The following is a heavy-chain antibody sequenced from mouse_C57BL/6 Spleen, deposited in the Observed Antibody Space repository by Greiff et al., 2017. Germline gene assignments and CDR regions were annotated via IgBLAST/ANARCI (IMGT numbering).Heavy chain of an antibody. D-gene: IGHD2-5*01. CDR3: ARSYYSNYFDY. Sequence: EVKLVEPGGGLVQPGGSLSLSCAASGFTFTDYYMSWVRQPPGKALEWLGFIRNKANGYTTEYSASVKGRFTISRDNSQSILYLQMNALRSEESATYYCARSYYSNYFDYWGQGTTLTVSS. CDR2: IRNKANGYTT. CDR1: GFTFTDYY. J-gene: IGHJ2*01. V-gene: IGHV7-3*01.